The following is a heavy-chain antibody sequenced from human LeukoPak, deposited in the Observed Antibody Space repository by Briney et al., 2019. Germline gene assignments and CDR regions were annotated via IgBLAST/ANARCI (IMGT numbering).Heavy chain of an antibody. CDR3: AKSVSGWYTYDY. D-gene: IGHD6-19*01. V-gene: IGHV3-23*01. J-gene: IGHJ4*02. CDR1: GFTFNSYA. Sequence: GSLRLSCAASGFTFNSYAMNWVRQAPGKGLEWVSAISGTGGSTNYADSVKGRFTISRDNSKNTLYLQMNSLRAEDTAVYYCAKSVSGWYTYDYWGQGTLVTVSS. CDR2: ISGTGGST.